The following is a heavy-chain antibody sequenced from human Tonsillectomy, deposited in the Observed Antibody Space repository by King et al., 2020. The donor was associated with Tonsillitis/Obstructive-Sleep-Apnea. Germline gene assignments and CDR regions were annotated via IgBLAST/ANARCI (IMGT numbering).Heavy chain of an antibody. CDR1: GDSIRSSTYY. Sequence: MQLQESGPGLVKPSETLSLTCTVSGDSIRSSTYYWGWIRQPPGKGLEWIGSISYSGSTYYNPSLKSRVTISVDTSKNQFSLKLSSVTAEDSAVYYCARLPYYYDMDVWGKGTTVTVSS. J-gene: IGHJ6*03. V-gene: IGHV4-39*01. CDR2: ISYSGST. CDR3: ARLPYYYDMDV.